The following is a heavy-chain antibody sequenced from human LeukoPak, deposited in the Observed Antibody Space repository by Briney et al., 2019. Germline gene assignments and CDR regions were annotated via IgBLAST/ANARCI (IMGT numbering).Heavy chain of an antibody. CDR3: ARDPPRYYDILTGYPRPGFDY. V-gene: IGHV1-3*01. J-gene: IGHJ4*02. CDR1: GYTFTSYA. Sequence: VASVKVSCKASGYTFTSYAMHWVRQAPGQRLEWMGWINAGNGNTKYSQKFQGRVTITRDTSASTAYMELSSLRSEDTAVYYCARDPPRYYDILTGYPRPGFDYWGQGTLVTVSS. CDR2: INAGNGNT. D-gene: IGHD3-9*01.